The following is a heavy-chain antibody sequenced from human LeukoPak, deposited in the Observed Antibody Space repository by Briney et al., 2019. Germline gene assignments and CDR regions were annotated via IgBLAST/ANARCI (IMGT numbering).Heavy chain of an antibody. CDR3: TRNGLSSWYFRSGMDV. CDR1: GFTFGDYA. Sequence: GGSLRLSCTASGFTFGDYAMSWFRQAPGKGLEWVGFIRSKAYGGTTEYAASVKGRFTISRDDSKSIAYLQMNSLKTEDTAVYYCTRNGLSSWYFRSGMDVWGQGTTVTVSS. D-gene: IGHD6-13*01. V-gene: IGHV3-49*03. CDR2: IRSKAYGGTT. J-gene: IGHJ6*02.